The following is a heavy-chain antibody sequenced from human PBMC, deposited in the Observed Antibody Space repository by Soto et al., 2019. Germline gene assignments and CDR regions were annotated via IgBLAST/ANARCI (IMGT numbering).Heavy chain of an antibody. V-gene: IGHV3-7*01. D-gene: IGHD3-22*01. J-gene: IGHJ4*02. Sequence: GGSLRLSCAASGFNFNNYWMNWVRQAPGKGLEWVANIKQDGSEKYYVDSVKGRFTISRDNAKNSLYLQMNSLGAEDTAVYYCARDRGYYDSRSDYWGQGTLVTVSS. CDR3: ARDRGYYDSRSDY. CDR2: IKQDGSEK. CDR1: GFNFNNYW.